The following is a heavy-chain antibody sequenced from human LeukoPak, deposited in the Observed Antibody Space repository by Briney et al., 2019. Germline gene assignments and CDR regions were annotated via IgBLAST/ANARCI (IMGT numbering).Heavy chain of an antibody. J-gene: IGHJ4*02. CDR2: ISSSSSYI. V-gene: IGHV3-21*01. D-gene: IGHD3-16*02. Sequence: GGSLRLSCAASGFTFSSYSMNWVRQAPGKGLEWVSSISSSSSYIYYADSVKGRFTISRDNAKNSLYLQMSSLRAEDTAVYYCARSMITFGGVIVPYYFDYWGQGTLVTVSS. CDR1: GFTFSSYS. CDR3: ARSMITFGGVIVPYYFDY.